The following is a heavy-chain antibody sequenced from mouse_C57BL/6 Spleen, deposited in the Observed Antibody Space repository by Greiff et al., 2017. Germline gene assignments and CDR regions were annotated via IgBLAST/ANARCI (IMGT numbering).Heavy chain of an antibody. J-gene: IGHJ1*03. Sequence: EVKLMESGGGLVKPGGSLKLSCAASGFTFSSYAMSWVRQTPEKRLEWVATFSDGGSYTYYPDNVKGRFTISRDNAKNNLYMQMSHLKSEDTAMYYCARYYGSGYFDVWGTGTTGTVSS. D-gene: IGHD1-1*01. V-gene: IGHV5-4*03. CDR2: FSDGGSYT. CDR1: GFTFSSYA. CDR3: ARYYGSGYFDV.